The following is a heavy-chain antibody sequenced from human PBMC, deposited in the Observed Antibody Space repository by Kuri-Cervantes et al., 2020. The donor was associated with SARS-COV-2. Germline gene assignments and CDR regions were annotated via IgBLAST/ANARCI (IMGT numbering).Heavy chain of an antibody. CDR2: IYYSGST. CDR1: DGSISSSSYY. Sequence: SETLSLNCTVSDGSISSSSYYWGWIRQPPGKGLEWIGSIYYSGSTYYNPSLKSRVTISVDTSKNQFSLKLSSVTAADTAVYYCARHGLRYYGSGSLTTFDYWGQGTLVTVSS. J-gene: IGHJ4*02. D-gene: IGHD3-10*01. CDR3: ARHGLRYYGSGSLTTFDY. V-gene: IGHV4-39*01.